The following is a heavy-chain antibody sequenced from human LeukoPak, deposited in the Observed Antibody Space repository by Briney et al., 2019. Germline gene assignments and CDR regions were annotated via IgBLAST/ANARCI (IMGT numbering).Heavy chain of an antibody. CDR3: ASTSIAAAGTRPFDY. Sequence: SQTLSLTCAVSGGSISSGGYSWSWIRQPPGKGLEWIGYIYHSGSTYYNPSLKSRVTISVDRSKNQFSLKLNSVTAADTAVYYCASTSIAAAGTRPFDYWGQGTLVTVSS. J-gene: IGHJ4*02. CDR2: IYHSGST. CDR1: GGSISSGGYS. V-gene: IGHV4-30-2*01. D-gene: IGHD6-13*01.